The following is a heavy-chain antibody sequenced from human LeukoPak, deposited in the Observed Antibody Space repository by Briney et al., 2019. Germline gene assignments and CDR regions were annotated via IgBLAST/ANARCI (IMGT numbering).Heavy chain of an antibody. Sequence: GGSLRLSCAASGFTFSSYDMHWVRQATGKGLEWVSAIGTAGDTYYPGSVKGRFTISRDNSKNTLYLQMNSLRAEDTAVYYCAREGIAAAVADAFDIWGQGTMVTVSS. CDR2: IGTAGDT. CDR1: GFTFSSYD. CDR3: AREGIAAAVADAFDI. V-gene: IGHV3-13*01. D-gene: IGHD6-13*01. J-gene: IGHJ3*02.